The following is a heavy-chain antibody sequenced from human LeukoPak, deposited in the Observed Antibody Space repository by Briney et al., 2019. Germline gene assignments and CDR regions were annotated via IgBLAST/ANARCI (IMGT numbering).Heavy chain of an antibody. Sequence: PGGSLRLSCAASGFTFSSYSINWVRQAPGKGLEGVSSISSGSSYIYFADSMKGRFTISRDNTQNLVYLQMNSLNAEDTAVYFCARPAAAADIPYSLDFWGQGTLVTVSS. J-gene: IGHJ4*02. V-gene: IGHV3-21*06. CDR3: ARPAAAADIPYSLDF. CDR1: GFTFSSYS. D-gene: IGHD6-25*01. CDR2: ISSGSSYI.